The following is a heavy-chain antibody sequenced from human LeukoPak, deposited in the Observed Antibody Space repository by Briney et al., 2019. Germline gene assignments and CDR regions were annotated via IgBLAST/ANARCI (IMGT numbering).Heavy chain of an antibody. V-gene: IGHV3-30*14. J-gene: IGHJ4*02. CDR3: ARASYRYGDGSHPIDY. CDR2: ISYDGSNK. Sequence: GRSLRLSCAASGFTFSSYAMHWVRQAPGKGLEWVAVISYDGSNKYYADSVKGRFTISRDNSKNTLYLQMNSLRAEDTAVYYCARASYRYGDGSHPIDYWGQGTLVTVSS. D-gene: IGHD4-17*01. CDR1: GFTFSSYA.